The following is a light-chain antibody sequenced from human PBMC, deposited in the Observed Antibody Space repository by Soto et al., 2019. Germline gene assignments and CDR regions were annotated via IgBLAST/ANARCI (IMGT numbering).Light chain of an antibody. V-gene: IGKV1-39*01. CDR3: LLDFSYFWA. CDR2: TGS. CDR1: QSISSY. J-gene: IGKJ1*01. Sequence: DIQMTQSPSSLSASVGDRVTITCRASQSISSYLNWYQQKPGKAPNLLIYTGSSLQSGVPSRFSGSGSGTDFTLTINSLQPEDFATYYCLLDFSYFWAFGQGTKVDIK.